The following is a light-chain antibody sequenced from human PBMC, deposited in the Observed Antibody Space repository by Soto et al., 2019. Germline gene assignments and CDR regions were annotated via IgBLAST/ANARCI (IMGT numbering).Light chain of an antibody. J-gene: IGKJ4*01. CDR2: GAS. CDR1: QSVSSSY. V-gene: IGKV3-20*01. Sequence: EIVLTQSPGTLSLSPGERATLSCRASQSVSSSYLAWYQQKPGQAPRRLIYGASSRATGIPDRFSGSGSGTDFTLTISRLEPEDFAVYYCQQYGSSPLTCGGGTKVEIK. CDR3: QQYGSSPLT.